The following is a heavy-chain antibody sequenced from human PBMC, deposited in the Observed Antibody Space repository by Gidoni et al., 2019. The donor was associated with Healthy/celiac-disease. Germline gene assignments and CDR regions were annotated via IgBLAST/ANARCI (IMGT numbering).Heavy chain of an antibody. CDR3: ARDIERLLWFGELYGDSTGVDV. J-gene: IGHJ6*01. D-gene: IGHD3-10*01. Sequence: EVQLVESGGGLVKPGGSLRLSCAASVFPFTSYSLNWLRQAPGMGLEWVSSISGGSSYISYANSGKGRFTICRDNDKNSLYLKMNSERAEETAVYYCARDIERLLWFGELYGDSTGVDVWGQGNTVTVSS. CDR2: ISGGSSYI. V-gene: IGHV3-21*01. CDR1: VFPFTSYS.